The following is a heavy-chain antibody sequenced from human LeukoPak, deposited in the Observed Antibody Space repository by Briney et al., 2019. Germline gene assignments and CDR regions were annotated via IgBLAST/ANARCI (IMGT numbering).Heavy chain of an antibody. CDR1: GGTFSSYA. V-gene: IGHV1-69*05. CDR3: ARESYDSSGYWYFQH. J-gene: IGHJ1*01. D-gene: IGHD3-22*01. CDR2: IIPIFGTA. Sequence: GASVKVSRKASGGTFSSYAISWVRQAPGQGLEWMGGIIPIFGTANYAQKFQGRVTITTDESTSTAYMELSSLRSEDTAVYYCARESYDSSGYWYFQHWGQGTLVTVSS.